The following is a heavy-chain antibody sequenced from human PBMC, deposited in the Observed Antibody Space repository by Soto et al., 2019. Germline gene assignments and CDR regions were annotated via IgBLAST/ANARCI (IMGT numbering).Heavy chain of an antibody. V-gene: IGHV3-21*01. CDR3: AREFPPDYYDSSGSDQAY. CDR2: ISSSSSYI. CDR1: GFTFSSYS. J-gene: IGHJ4*02. D-gene: IGHD3-22*01. Sequence: PGGSLRLSCAASGFTFSSYSMNWVRQAPGKGLEWVSSISSSSSYIYYAYSVKGRFTISRDNAKNSLYLQMNSLRAEDTAVYYCAREFPPDYYDSSGSDQAYWGQGTLVTVSS.